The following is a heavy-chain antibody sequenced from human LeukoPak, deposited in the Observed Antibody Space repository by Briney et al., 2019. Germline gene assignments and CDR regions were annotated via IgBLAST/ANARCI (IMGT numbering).Heavy chain of an antibody. J-gene: IGHJ4*02. CDR3: VHGQTGSTSFDY. D-gene: IGHD1-1*01. Sequence: SGPTLVNPTQTLTLTCSFSGFSLTTTGVAVGWIRQPPGKALEWLALIFWDDDKKYSPSLKSRVTITKDTSNNQVVLIITNVDPVDTATYHCVHGQTGSTSFDYWGQGTLVIVSS. CDR1: GFSLTTTGVA. CDR2: IFWDDDK. V-gene: IGHV2-5*02.